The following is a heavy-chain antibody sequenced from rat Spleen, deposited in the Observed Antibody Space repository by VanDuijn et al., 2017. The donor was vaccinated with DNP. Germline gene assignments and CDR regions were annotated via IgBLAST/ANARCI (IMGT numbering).Heavy chain of an antibody. V-gene: IGHV2-41*01. CDR2: IWNSGGT. CDR3: ARETIFYYAMDA. J-gene: IGHJ4*01. CDR1: GFSLTSYN. Sequence: QVQLKESGPGLVQPSQTLSLTCTVGGFSLTSYNIHWIRQPPGKGLEWMGVIWNSGGTRYNSALKSRLSIGKDTSKSQVFLRLNSLQTEDTATYYCARETIFYYAMDAWGQGTSVTVSS.